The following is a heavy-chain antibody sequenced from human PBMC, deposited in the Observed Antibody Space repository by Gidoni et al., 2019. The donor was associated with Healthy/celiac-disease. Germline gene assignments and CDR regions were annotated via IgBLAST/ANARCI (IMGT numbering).Heavy chain of an antibody. Sequence: QVQLVESWGGVVQPGRSLRLSCAASGFTFSSYGMHWVRQAPGKGLEWVAVISYDGSNKYYADSVKGRFTISRDNSKNTLYLQMNSLRAEDTAVYYCAKAFISVGAFDIWGQGTMVTVSS. CDR3: AKAFISVGAFDI. CDR2: ISYDGSNK. CDR1: GFTFSSYG. D-gene: IGHD1-26*01. V-gene: IGHV3-30*18. J-gene: IGHJ3*02.